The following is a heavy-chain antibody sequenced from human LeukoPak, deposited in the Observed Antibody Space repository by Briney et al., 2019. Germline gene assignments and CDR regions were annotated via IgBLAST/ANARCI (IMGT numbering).Heavy chain of an antibody. CDR2: ISYDGSNK. CDR3: ARLAHGY. J-gene: IGHJ4*02. Sequence: GGSLRLSCAASGFTFSSYAMHWVRQAPGKGLEWVAVISYDGSNKYYADSVKGRFTISRDNSKNTLYLQMNSLRAEDTAVYYCARLAHGYWGQGTLVTVSS. CDR1: GFTFSSYA. V-gene: IGHV3-30*04.